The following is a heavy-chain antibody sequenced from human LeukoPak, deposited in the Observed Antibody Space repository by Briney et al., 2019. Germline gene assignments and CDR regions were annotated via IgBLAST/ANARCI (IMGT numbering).Heavy chain of an antibody. CDR2: ISYDGSNK. Sequence: QAGGSLRLSGAASGFTFSSYGMHWVRQAPGKGLEWVALISYDGSNKYYADSVKGRFTISRDNSKNTLYLQVNSLRAEDTAVYYCAKGNYYDSSGYLHGDYWGQGTLVTVSS. V-gene: IGHV3-30*18. CDR3: AKGNYYDSSGYLHGDY. D-gene: IGHD3-22*01. J-gene: IGHJ4*02. CDR1: GFTFSSYG.